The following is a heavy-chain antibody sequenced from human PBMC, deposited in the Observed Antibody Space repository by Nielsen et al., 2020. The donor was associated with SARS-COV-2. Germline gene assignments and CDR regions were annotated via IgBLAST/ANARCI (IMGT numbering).Heavy chain of an antibody. D-gene: IGHD1-14*01. CDR1: GGTFSSYA. V-gene: IGHV1-69*13. CDR2: IIPIFGTA. CDR3: ASIAGISAGYYYGMDV. J-gene: IGHJ6*02. Sequence: SVKVSCKASGGTFSSYAISWVRQAPGQGLEWMGGIIPIFGTANYAQKFQGRVTITADESTSTACMELSSLRSEDTAVYYCASIAGISAGYYYGMDVWGQGTTVTVSS.